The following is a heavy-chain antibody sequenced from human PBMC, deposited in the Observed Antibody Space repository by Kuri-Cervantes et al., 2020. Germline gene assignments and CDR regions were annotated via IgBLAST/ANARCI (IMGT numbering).Heavy chain of an antibody. V-gene: IGHV4-30-4*01. CDR1: GGSISSGDYY. J-gene: IGHJ4*02. CDR2: IYYSGST. D-gene: IGHD6-19*01. CDR3: ARVGVYSSGWTFDY. Sequence: LRLSCTVSGGSISSGDYYWSWIRQPPGKGLEWIGYIYYSGSTYYNPSLKSRVTISVDTSKNQFSLKLSSVTAADTAVYYCARVGVYSSGWTFDYWGQGTLVTVSS.